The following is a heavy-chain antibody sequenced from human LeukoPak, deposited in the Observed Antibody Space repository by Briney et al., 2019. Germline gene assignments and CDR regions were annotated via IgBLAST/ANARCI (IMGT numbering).Heavy chain of an antibody. V-gene: IGHV3-21*01. CDR2: ISSSSSYI. D-gene: IGHD1-26*01. CDR3: ARDKGEEFHDAFDI. Sequence: GGSLRLSCAASGFTFSSYSMNWVRQAPGKGLEWVSSISSSSSYIYYADSVKGRFTISRGNAKNSLYLQMNSLRAEDTAVYYCARDKGEEFHDAFDIWGQGTMVTVSS. CDR1: GFTFSSYS. J-gene: IGHJ3*02.